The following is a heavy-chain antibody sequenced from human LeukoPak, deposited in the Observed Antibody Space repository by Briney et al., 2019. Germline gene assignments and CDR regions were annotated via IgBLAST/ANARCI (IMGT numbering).Heavy chain of an antibody. D-gene: IGHD6-19*01. CDR1: GGSITNYY. Sequence: SETLSLTCTVSGGSITNYYWSWIRQPPGEGLEWIGYVYASGATNSNPSLKSRVTISVDTSKNQFSLKLSPVTAADTAVYYCARGKEMTAVAGYYSFDYWGQGTLVSVSS. CDR2: VYASGAT. CDR3: ARGKEMTAVAGYYSFDY. V-gene: IGHV4-59*12. J-gene: IGHJ4*02.